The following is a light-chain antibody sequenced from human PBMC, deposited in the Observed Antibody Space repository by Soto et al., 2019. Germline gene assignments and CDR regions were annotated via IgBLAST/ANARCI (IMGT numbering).Light chain of an antibody. CDR1: SSDVGGYNY. V-gene: IGLV2-14*01. CDR3: SSYTSSSTLNV. J-gene: IGLJ1*01. CDR2: EVS. Sequence: QSVLTQPASVSGSPGQSITISCTGTSSDVGGYNYVSWYQQHPGKAPKLMIYEVSNRPSGVSNRFSGSKSGNTASLTISGLQAEDEADYYCSSYTSSSTLNVFGTATNLTVL.